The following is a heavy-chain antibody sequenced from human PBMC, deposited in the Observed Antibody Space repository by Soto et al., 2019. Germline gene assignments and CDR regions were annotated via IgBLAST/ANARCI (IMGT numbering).Heavy chain of an antibody. J-gene: IGHJ4*02. V-gene: IGHV3-53*01. CDR1: GFTVSSNY. Sequence: GGSLRLSCAASGFTVSSNYMSWVRQAPGKGLEWVSVIYSGGSTYYADSVKGRFTISRDNYKNTLYLQMNTLRAEDTAVYYCARTVVATPYYFDYWGLGTLVTVSS. D-gene: IGHD2-2*01. CDR2: IYSGGST. CDR3: ARTVVATPYYFDY.